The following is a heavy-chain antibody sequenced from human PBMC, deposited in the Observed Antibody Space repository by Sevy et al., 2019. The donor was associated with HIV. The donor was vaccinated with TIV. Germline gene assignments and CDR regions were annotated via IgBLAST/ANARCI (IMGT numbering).Heavy chain of an antibody. CDR1: GFSVSTHA. CDR3: TRDAGYSTGWYPSDY. V-gene: IGHV3-30-3*01. D-gene: IGHD6-19*01. J-gene: IGHJ4*02. Sequence: GESLKISCAASGFSVSTHAMHWVRQAPGKGLEWVALISYDGSSKYYADSVKGRLTISRDNSKNPLYLQMSSLRPDDTAVYYCTRDAGYSTGWYPSDYWGQGTLVTVSS. CDR2: ISYDGSSK.